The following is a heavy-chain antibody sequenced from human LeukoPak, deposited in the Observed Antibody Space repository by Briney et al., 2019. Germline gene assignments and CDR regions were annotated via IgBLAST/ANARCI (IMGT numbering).Heavy chain of an antibody. CDR2: ISDGGGST. V-gene: IGHV3-23*01. Sequence: PGGSLRLSCAASGFTLSSYSMNWVRQAPGKGLQWVSGISDGGGSTYYADSVKGRFTVSRDNSKDTLFLQMNSLRADDTAVYYCATGGPGCSSANCWRYWGQGTLVTVSS. CDR3: ATGGPGCSSANCWRY. CDR1: GFTLSSYS. J-gene: IGHJ4*02. D-gene: IGHD2-2*01.